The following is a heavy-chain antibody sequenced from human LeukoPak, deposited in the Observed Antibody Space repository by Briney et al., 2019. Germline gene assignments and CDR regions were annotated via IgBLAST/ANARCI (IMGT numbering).Heavy chain of an antibody. J-gene: IGHJ3*02. D-gene: IGHD6-19*01. CDR3: ARRRSGYSSGWPHAFYI. CDR2: IYYSGTT. CDR1: GGSISSYY. Sequence: SETLSLTCSVSGGSISSYYWSWIRQPPGKGLEWIGYIYYSGTTKFNPSLKSRVTISVDTSKNQFSLRLSSVTAADTAVYYCARRRSGYSSGWPHAFYIWGQGTLVTVSS. V-gene: IGHV4-59*08.